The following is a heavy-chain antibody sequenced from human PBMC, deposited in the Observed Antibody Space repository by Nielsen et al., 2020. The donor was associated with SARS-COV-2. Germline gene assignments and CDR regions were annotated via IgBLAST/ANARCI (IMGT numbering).Heavy chain of an antibody. CDR2: ISALNGDT. Sequence: ASVKVSCKASGYTFTDYGFSWVRQAPGQGLEWMGWISALNGDTEYAQKFQGRVTMTTDTSTSTAYLDLRSLRSDDTALYYCARVEMYRGGGYFQRWGQGTLVTVSS. V-gene: IGHV1-18*01. CDR1: GYTFTDYG. CDR3: ARVEMYRGGGYFQR. J-gene: IGHJ1*01. D-gene: IGHD2-2*01.